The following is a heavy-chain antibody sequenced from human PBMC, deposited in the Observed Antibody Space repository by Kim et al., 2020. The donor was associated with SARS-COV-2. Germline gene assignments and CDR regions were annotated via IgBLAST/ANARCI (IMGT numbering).Heavy chain of an antibody. CDR1: GFTVSSNY. CDR2: IYSGGST. CDR3: ARTMEGTAGN. D-gene: IGHD6-13*01. J-gene: IGHJ4*02. Sequence: GGSLRLSCAASGFTVSSNYMSWVRQAPGKGMEWVSVIYSGGSTYYADSVKGRFTISRDNSKNTLYLQMNSLRAEDTAVYYCARTMEGTAGNWGQGTLVTVSS. V-gene: IGHV3-53*01.